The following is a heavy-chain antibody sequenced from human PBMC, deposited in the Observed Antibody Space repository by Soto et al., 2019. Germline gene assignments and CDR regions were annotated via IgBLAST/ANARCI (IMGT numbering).Heavy chain of an antibody. Sequence: PSETLSLTCTVSGGSISSGGYYWSWIRQHPGKGLEWIGYIYYSGSTYYNPSLKSRVTISVDTSKNQFSLKLSSVTAADTAVYYCARFGYSTNIGIDYWGQGTLVTVLL. V-gene: IGHV4-31*03. CDR3: ARFGYSTNIGIDY. J-gene: IGHJ4*02. CDR1: GGSISSGGYY. CDR2: IYYSGST. D-gene: IGHD3-22*01.